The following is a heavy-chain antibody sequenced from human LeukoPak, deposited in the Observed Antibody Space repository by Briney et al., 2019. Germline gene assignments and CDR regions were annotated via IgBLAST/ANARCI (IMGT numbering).Heavy chain of an antibody. Sequence: GGSLRLSCAASGFTFSKYGMVWVRQAPGKGLEDVSGITSNGGTTYYGNSVKGRSTISRDNSKDTLYLQMGSLRTEDMAVYYCARGIRWASDYWGQGTLVTVAS. D-gene: IGHD4-23*01. CDR2: ITSNGGTT. V-gene: IGHV3-64*01. J-gene: IGHJ4*02. CDR3: ARGIRWASDY. CDR1: GFTFSKYG.